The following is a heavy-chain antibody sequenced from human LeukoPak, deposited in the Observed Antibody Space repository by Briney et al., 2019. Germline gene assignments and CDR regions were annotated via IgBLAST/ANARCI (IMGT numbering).Heavy chain of an antibody. V-gene: IGHV1-2*02. D-gene: IGHD3-22*01. Sequence: ASVKVSCKASGYTFAGYYMHWVRQAPGQGLEWMGWINPNSGGTNYAQKFQGRVTMTRDTSISTAYMELSRLRSDDTAVYYCARDYMGCDSSGGWGQGTLVTVSS. CDR1: GYTFAGYY. CDR2: INPNSGGT. CDR3: ARDYMGCDSSGG. J-gene: IGHJ4*02.